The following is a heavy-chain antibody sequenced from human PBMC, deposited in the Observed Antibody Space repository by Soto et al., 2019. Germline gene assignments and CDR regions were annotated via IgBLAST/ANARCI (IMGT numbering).Heavy chain of an antibody. CDR3: ARDLGEMATVYGMDV. D-gene: IGHD3-16*01. Sequence: SVKVSCKASGGTFSSYAISWVRQAPGQGLEWMGGIIPIFGTANYAQKFQGRVTITADESTSTAYMELSSLRSEDTAVYYCARDLGEMATVYGMDVWGQGTTVTVSS. J-gene: IGHJ6*02. CDR1: GGTFSSYA. V-gene: IGHV1-69*13. CDR2: IIPIFGTA.